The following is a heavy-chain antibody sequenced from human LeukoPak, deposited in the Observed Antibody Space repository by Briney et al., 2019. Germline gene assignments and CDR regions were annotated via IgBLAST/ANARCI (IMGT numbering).Heavy chain of an antibody. V-gene: IGHV4-59*08. CDR2: IYYSGST. J-gene: IGHJ4*02. CDR3: ARGDYYFDY. D-gene: IGHD3-10*01. CDR1: GGSISSYY. Sequence: SETLSLTCTVSGGSISSYYWSWIRQPPGKGLEWIGYIYYSGSTNYNPSLKSRVTISVDTSKNQFSLKLSSVTAADTAVYYCARGDYYFDYWGQGTLVTVSS.